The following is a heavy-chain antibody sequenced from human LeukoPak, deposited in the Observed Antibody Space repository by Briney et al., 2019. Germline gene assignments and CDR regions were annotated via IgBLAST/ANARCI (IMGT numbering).Heavy chain of an antibody. CDR1: GGTFSSYA. CDR2: IIPTFGTA. CDR3: ARDLGSSSPGDY. V-gene: IGHV1-69*13. J-gene: IGHJ4*02. Sequence: SVKVSCKASGGTFSSYAISWVRQAPGQGLEWMGGIIPTFGTANYAQKFQGRVTITADESTSTAYMELSSLRSEDTAVYYCARDLGSSSPGDYWGQGTLVTVSS. D-gene: IGHD6-6*01.